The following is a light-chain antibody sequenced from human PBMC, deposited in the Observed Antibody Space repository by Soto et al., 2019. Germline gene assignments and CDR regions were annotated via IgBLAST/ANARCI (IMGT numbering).Light chain of an antibody. J-gene: IGKJ2*01. CDR3: QHYGSSSYT. V-gene: IGKV3-20*01. CDR1: QTVRSND. Sequence: EIVLTQSPGTLSLSPGQRATLSCRASQTVRSNDLAWYQQKPGQAPRLLIYGASSRATGIPDRFSGTGSGTDFTLTISRLEPEDFAVYHCQHYGSSSYTFGQGTKLEIK. CDR2: GAS.